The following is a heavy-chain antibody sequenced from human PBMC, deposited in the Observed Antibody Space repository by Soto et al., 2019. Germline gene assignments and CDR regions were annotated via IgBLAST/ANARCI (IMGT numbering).Heavy chain of an antibody. CDR1: GFTFSSYW. J-gene: IGHJ6*02. V-gene: IGHV3-7*01. CDR3: ARDRVVAAKSPKIGYYYYGMDA. D-gene: IGHD2-15*01. CDR2: IKQDGSEK. Sequence: GGSLRLSCAASGFTFSSYWMSWVRQAPGKGLEWVANIKQDGSEKYYVDSVKGRFTISRDNAKNSLYLQMNSLRAEDTAVYYCARDRVVAAKSPKIGYYYYGMDAWGQGTTVTVSS.